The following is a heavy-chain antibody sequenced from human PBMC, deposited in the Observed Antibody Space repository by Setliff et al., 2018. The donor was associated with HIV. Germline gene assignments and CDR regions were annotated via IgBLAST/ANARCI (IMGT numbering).Heavy chain of an antibody. CDR3: ARGRREDTPYYGMDV. CDR1: GYTFTGYY. D-gene: IGHD2-15*01. CDR2: INPNSGGT. V-gene: IGHV1-2*04. Sequence: ASVKVSCKASGYTFTGYYMHWVRQAPGQGLEWMGWINPNSGGTNYAQKFQGWVTMTRDTSISTAYMELSRLRSDDTAGYYCARGRREDTPYYGMDVWGQGTTVTVSS. J-gene: IGHJ6*02.